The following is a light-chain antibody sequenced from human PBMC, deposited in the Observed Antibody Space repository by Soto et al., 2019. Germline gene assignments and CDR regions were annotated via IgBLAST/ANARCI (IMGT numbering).Light chain of an antibody. Sequence: EIVLTQSPATLSLSPGQRATLSCSASQSVGSSLAWYQHKPGQAPRLLIYDASNRANGIPDRFSVSGSWTDFTLTISSLQPEAFAVSYCHQRSNWPRTFGQGTKLEIK. CDR1: QSVGSS. CDR3: HQRSNWPRT. J-gene: IGKJ2*01. CDR2: DAS. V-gene: IGKV3-11*01.